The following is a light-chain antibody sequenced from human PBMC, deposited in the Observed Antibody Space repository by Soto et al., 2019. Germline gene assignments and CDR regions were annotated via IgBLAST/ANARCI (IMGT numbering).Light chain of an antibody. Sequence: IVLTQSPGTLSSSPGERATLSCRASQSVGTKLAWYQQKPGQAPRLLIYGASTRATGIPARFSGSGSGAEFTLTISRLEPEDFAVYYCQQYGSSGTFGQGTKVDIK. CDR1: QSVGTK. V-gene: IGKV3-20*01. J-gene: IGKJ1*01. CDR3: QQYGSSGT. CDR2: GAS.